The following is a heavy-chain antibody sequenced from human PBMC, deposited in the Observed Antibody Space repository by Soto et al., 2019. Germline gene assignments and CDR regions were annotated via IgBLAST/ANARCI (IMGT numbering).Heavy chain of an antibody. CDR3: ARVGRESSSSFPTHARYYYYAMDV. CDR2: IIPIFGTA. J-gene: IGHJ6*02. Sequence: RASGKVSCKASGGTFSSYAISWVRQPPGQGLEWMGGIIPIFGTANYAQKFQGRVTITADESTSTAYMELSSLRSEDTAVYYCARVGRESSSSFPTHARYYYYAMDVWGQGTTVTFSS. V-gene: IGHV1-69*13. D-gene: IGHD6-6*01. CDR1: GGTFSSYA.